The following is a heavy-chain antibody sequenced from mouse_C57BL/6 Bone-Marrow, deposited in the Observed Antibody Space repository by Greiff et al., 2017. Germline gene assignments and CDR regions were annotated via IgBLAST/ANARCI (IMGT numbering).Heavy chain of an antibody. CDR3: TRGELRLPSWFAY. D-gene: IGHD3-2*02. CDR2: IDPENGDT. Sequence: VQLKESGAELVRPGASVKLSCTASGFNIKDDYMHWVKQRPEQGLEWIGWIDPENGDTEYASKFQGKATITADTSSNTAYLQLSSLTSEDTAVYYCTRGELRLPSWFAYWGQGTLVTVSA. CDR1: GFNIKDDY. J-gene: IGHJ3*01. V-gene: IGHV14-4*01.